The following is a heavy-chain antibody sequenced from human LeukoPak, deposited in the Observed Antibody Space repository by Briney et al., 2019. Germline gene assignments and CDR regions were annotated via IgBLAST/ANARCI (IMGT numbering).Heavy chain of an antibody. CDR2: INHSGST. CDR3: ARGLGGYYYYGMDI. J-gene: IGHJ6*02. CDR1: GGSFSGYY. V-gene: IGHV4-34*01. D-gene: IGHD2-15*01. Sequence: SETLSLTCAVYGGSFSGYYWSWIRQPPGKGLEWIGEINHSGSTNYNPSLKSRVTISVDTSKNQFSLKLSSVTAADTAVYYCARGLGGYYYYGMDIWGQGTTVTVSS.